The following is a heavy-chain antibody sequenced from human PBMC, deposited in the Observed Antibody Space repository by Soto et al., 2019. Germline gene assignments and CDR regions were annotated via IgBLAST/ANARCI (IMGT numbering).Heavy chain of an antibody. Sequence: SETLSLTCTVSGGSISSGGYYWSWIRQHPGKGLEWIGYIYYSGSTYYNPSLKSRVTISVDTSKNQFSLKLSSVTAADTAVYYCARSILGSMDVWGKGTTVTVSS. CDR1: GGSISSGGYY. V-gene: IGHV4-31*03. CDR3: ARSILGSMDV. CDR2: IYYSGST. D-gene: IGHD3-16*01. J-gene: IGHJ6*03.